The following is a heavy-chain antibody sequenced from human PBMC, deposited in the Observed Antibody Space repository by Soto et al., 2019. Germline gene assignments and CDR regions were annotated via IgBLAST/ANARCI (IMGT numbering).Heavy chain of an antibody. J-gene: IGHJ4*02. D-gene: IGHD3-3*01. CDR2: IYYSGST. CDR3: ARRSIDFWGGYSTWYYFDY. Sequence: SETLSLTCTVSGGSISSYYWSWIRQPPGKGLEWIGYIYYSGSTNYNPSLKSRVTISVDTSKNQFSLKLSSVTAADTAVYYCARRSIDFWGGYSTWYYFDYWGQGNLVTVSS. V-gene: IGHV4-59*01. CDR1: GGSISSYY.